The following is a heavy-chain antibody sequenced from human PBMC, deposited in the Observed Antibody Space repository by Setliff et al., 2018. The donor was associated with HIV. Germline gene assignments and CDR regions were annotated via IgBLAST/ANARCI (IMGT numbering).Heavy chain of an antibody. CDR1: GGSINSTSYY. CDR3: ARGSDYIWGNYRFPFDY. CDR2: IYHTGST. D-gene: IGHD3-16*02. Sequence: PSETLSLTCTVSGGSINSTSYYWGWIRQPPGNGLEWIGSIYHTGSTYYNPSLKSRVTTSVDTSKSQFSLKLSSVTAADTALYYCARGSDYIWGNYRFPFDYWGQGTLVTVSS. J-gene: IGHJ4*02. V-gene: IGHV4-39*07.